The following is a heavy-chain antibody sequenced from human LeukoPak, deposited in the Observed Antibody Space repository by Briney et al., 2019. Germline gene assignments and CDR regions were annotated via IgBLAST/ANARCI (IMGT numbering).Heavy chain of an antibody. CDR2: IYYTGSS. V-gene: IGHV4-31*03. J-gene: IGHJ4*02. CDR3: ARWRYGSGKYFDY. CDR1: GGSISSGGYY. Sequence: PSETLSLTCTVSGGSISSGGYYWSWIRQHPGKGLEWIGYIYYTGSSYYNPSLKSRVTISVDTSKNQFSLKLSSVTAADTAVYYCARWRYGSGKYFDYWGQGTLVTVSS. D-gene: IGHD3-10*01.